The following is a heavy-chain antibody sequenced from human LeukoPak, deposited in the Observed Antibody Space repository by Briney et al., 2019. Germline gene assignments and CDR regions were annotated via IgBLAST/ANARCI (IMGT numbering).Heavy chain of an antibody. CDR2: IRSKANGYTT. V-gene: IGHV3-73*01. CDR3: TRLAGGDAFDI. J-gene: IGHJ3*02. D-gene: IGHD2-15*01. Sequence: GGSLKLSCAASGFTYSGSAMHWVRQASGKGLEWVGRIRSKANGYTTAYGASVKGRFTISRDDSQRATYVQMNSLKIEDTAVYYCTRLAGGDAFDIWGPGTMVTVSS. CDR1: GFTYSGSA.